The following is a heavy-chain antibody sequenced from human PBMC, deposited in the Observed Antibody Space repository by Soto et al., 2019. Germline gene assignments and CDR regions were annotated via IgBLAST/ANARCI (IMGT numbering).Heavy chain of an antibody. Sequence: SETLSLTCAVYGGSFSGYYWSWIRQPPGKGLEWIGEINHSGSTNYNPSLKSRVTISVDTSKNQFSLKLSSVTAADTAVYYCARGWDIVVVVAAIQRTFDIWGQGTMVTVSS. CDR3: ARGWDIVVVVAAIQRTFDI. CDR1: GGSFSGYY. CDR2: INHSGST. D-gene: IGHD2-15*01. J-gene: IGHJ3*02. V-gene: IGHV4-34*01.